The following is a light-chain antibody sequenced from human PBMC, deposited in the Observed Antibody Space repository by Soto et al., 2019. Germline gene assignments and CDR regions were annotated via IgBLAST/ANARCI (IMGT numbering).Light chain of an antibody. V-gene: IGLV2-11*01. CDR3: CSYADSYV. CDR2: DVN. Sequence: QSVLTQPRSVSGSPGQSVTISCTGSSSDVGGYNFVSWYQQHPGKAPKLMIYDVNKRPSGVPDRFSGSKSGNTASLTISGLQAEDEADYYCCSYADSYVFGTGTKVTVL. J-gene: IGLJ1*01. CDR1: SSDVGGYNF.